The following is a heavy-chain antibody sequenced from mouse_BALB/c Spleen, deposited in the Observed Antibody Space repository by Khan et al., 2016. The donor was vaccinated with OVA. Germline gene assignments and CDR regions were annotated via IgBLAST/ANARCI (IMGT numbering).Heavy chain of an antibody. CDR1: GYSITSDYA. Sequence: EVQLQESGPGLVKPSQSLSLTCTVTGYSITSDYAWNWIRQFPGNKLEWMGYISYSGSTSYTPSLKSRISITRDTSKNQFFLQFKSVTTEDTAAYYCARRYYYGHWYFDVWGAGTTVTVSS. D-gene: IGHD1-1*01. CDR3: ARRYYYGHWYFDV. J-gene: IGHJ1*01. CDR2: ISYSGST. V-gene: IGHV3-2*02.